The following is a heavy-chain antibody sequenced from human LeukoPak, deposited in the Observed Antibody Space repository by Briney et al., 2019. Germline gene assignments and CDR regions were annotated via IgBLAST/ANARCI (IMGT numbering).Heavy chain of an antibody. CDR1: GYTFTSYG. D-gene: IGHD2-2*01. J-gene: IGHJ3*02. Sequence: ASVKVSCKASGYTFTSYGISWVRQAPGQGLEWMGWISAYNGNTNYAQKLQGRVTMTTDTSTSTAYMELRSLRSDDTAVYYCARPYCSSTSCYFDAFDIWGQGTMVTVSS. V-gene: IGHV1-18*01. CDR2: ISAYNGNT. CDR3: ARPYCSSTSCYFDAFDI.